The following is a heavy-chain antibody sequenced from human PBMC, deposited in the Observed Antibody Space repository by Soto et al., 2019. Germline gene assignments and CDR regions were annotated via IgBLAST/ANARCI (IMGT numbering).Heavy chain of an antibody. CDR3: ARSTRDIVVVVAATTDENYYYYYYYMDV. D-gene: IGHD2-15*01. CDR1: GGSFSGYY. J-gene: IGHJ6*03. CDR2: INHSGST. V-gene: IGHV4-34*01. Sequence: SETLSLTCAVYGGSFSGYYWSWIRQPPGKGLEWIGEINHSGSTNYNPSLKSRVTISVDTSKNQFSLKLSSVTAADTAVYYCARSTRDIVVVVAATTDENYYYYYYYMDVWGKGTTVTVSS.